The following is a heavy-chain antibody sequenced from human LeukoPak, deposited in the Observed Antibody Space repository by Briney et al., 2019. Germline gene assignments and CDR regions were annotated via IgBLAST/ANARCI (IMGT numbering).Heavy chain of an antibody. CDR2: IYHSGST. CDR1: GYSISSGYY. Sequence: SETLSLTCAVSGYSISSGYYWGWIRQPPGKGLEWIGSIYHSGSTYYNPSLKSRVTISVDTSKNQFSLKLSSVTAADTAVYYCARSPGGMDVWGKGITVTVSS. CDR3: ARSPGGMDV. V-gene: IGHV4-38-2*01. J-gene: IGHJ6*04.